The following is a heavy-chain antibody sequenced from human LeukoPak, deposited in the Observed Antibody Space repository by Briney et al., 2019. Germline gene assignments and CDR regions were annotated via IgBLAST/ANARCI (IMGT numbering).Heavy chain of an antibody. D-gene: IGHD1-26*01. CDR3: AREVGASEFDY. Sequence: GGSLRLSCAASGFTFDDYAMHWVRQAPGKGLEWVSGISWNSGSIGYADSVKGRFTISRDNAKNSLYLQMNSLRVEDTALYNCAREVGASEFDYWGQGTLVTVSS. V-gene: IGHV3-9*01. CDR2: ISWNSGSI. CDR1: GFTFDDYA. J-gene: IGHJ4*02.